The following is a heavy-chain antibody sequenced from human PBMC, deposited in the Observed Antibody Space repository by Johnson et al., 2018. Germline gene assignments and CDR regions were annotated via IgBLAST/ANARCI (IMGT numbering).Heavy chain of an antibody. D-gene: IGHD3-10*01. J-gene: IGHJ6*02. CDR2: IWYDGSNK. CDR3: ARDMVHEYHYSWEFDYYYGMDV. CDR1: GFTFSSYW. Sequence: QVQLVQSGGGLVQXGGSXRLXCAASGFTFSSYWMSWVRQAPGKGLEWVAVIWYDGSNKYYADSVQGRFTISRDNSKNTLYLQMNSLRAEDTAVYYCARDMVHEYHYSWEFDYYYGMDVWGQGTTVTVSS. V-gene: IGHV3-33*08.